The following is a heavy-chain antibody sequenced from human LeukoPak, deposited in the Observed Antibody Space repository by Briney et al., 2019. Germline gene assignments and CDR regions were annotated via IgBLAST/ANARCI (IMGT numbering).Heavy chain of an antibody. Sequence: PGGSLRLSCAASGFTFSSYSMNWVRQAPGKGLEWVSYISSSSSTIYYADSVKGRFTISRDNSKNTLYLQMNSLRAEDTAVYYCAEVRDSSGWYYFDCWGQGTLVTVSS. CDR2: ISSSSSTI. CDR1: GFTFSSYS. J-gene: IGHJ4*02. CDR3: AEVRDSSGWYYFDC. D-gene: IGHD6-19*01. V-gene: IGHV3-48*01.